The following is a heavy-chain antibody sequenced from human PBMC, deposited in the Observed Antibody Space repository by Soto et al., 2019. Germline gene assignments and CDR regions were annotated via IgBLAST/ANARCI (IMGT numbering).Heavy chain of an antibody. D-gene: IGHD3-10*01. J-gene: IGHJ6*02. CDR2: IIPIFGTA. CDR1: GGTFSSYA. CDR3: ASHTYYYGSGSYYKKYYYYGMDV. Sequence: QVQLVQSGAEVKKPGSSVKVSCKASGGTFSSYAISWVRQAPGQGLEWMGGIIPIFGTANYAQKFQGRVSITADESTSTAYMELSSLRSEDTAVYYCASHTYYYGSGSYYKKYYYYGMDVWGQGTTVTVSS. V-gene: IGHV1-69*01.